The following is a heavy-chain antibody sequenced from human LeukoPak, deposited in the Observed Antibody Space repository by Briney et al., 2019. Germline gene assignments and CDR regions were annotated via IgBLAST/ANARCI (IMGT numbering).Heavy chain of an antibody. V-gene: IGHV1-46*01. D-gene: IGHD3-10*01. CDR1: GYTFTSYY. Sequence: EASVKVSCKASGYTFTSYYMHWVRQAPGQGLEWMGIINPSGGSTSYAQQFQGRVTMTRDTSTTTVYMEMSSLRYEDTAVYYCARKGGYGSGAYNWFDPWGQGTLVTVSS. J-gene: IGHJ5*02. CDR2: INPSGGST. CDR3: ARKGGYGSGAYNWFDP.